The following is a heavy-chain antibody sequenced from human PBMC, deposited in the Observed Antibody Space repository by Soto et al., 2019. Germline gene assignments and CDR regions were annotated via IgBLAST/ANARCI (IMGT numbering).Heavy chain of an antibody. CDR3: ARGWSGPGATTYFDY. D-gene: IGHD3-10*01. CDR1: GYPISSDYY. J-gene: IGHJ4*02. Sequence: XEGLPVLCSVSGYPISSDYYWGWIRQPPGNGLQWIVYIFHLGTTYYNPSLKDRVTISVDTSKNRFSLRLSSVTAADTAMYFCARGWSGPGATTYFDYWGQGIL. V-gene: IGHV4-38-2*02. CDR2: IFHLGTT.